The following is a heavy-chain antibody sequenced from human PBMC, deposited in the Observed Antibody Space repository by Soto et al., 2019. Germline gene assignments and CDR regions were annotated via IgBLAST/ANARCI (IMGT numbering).Heavy chain of an antibody. CDR3: ARDDVLCDGGRCYGVPLDA. CDR2: IQSGGPT. V-gene: IGHV3-66*01. J-gene: IGHJ6*04. Sequence: PGGSLRLSCAASGFTVSSKYMSWVRQAPGKGLEWVSLIQSGGPTYYADSVKGRITISRDTSENTVHLQMDSLRAEDTAVYYCARDDVLCDGGRCYGVPLDAWGKGTTVTVSS. D-gene: IGHD2-15*01. CDR1: GFTVSSKY.